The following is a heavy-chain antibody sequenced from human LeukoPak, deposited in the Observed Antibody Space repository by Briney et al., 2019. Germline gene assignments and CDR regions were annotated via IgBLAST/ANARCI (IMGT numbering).Heavy chain of an antibody. D-gene: IGHD6-13*01. CDR3: VRGVYIAAAQYGY. CDR2: VNHSGSS. V-gene: IGHV4-34*01. J-gene: IGHJ4*02. Sequence: SETLSLTCAVYGGSFSGYYWSWIRQPPGKGLEWIGEVNHSGSSNYSPSLKSRVTISVDTSKNQFSLKLSSVTAADTAVYYCVRGVYIAAAQYGYWGQGTLVTVSS. CDR1: GGSFSGYY.